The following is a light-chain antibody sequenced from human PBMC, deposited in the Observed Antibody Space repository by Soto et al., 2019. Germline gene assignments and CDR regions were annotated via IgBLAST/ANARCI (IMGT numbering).Light chain of an antibody. J-gene: IGLJ3*02. V-gene: IGLV2-14*03. CDR2: DVS. CDR1: SSDVGGYNY. CDR3: ISYTRSGTRV. Sequence: QSALTQPASVSGSPGQSITISCTGTSSDVGGYNYVSWYQQHTDKAPKLVIYDVSNRPSGVSNRFSASKSGNTASLTISGLQAEDEADYYCISYTRSGTRVFGGGTKLTVL.